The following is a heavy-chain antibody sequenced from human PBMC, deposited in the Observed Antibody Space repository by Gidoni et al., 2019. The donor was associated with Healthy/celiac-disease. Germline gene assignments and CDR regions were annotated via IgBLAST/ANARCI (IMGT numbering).Heavy chain of an antibody. CDR1: GCSLSSGSYY. J-gene: IGHJ6*03. CDR3: ARGAYGDYSPYYYYYMDV. D-gene: IGHD4-17*01. CDR2: IYTSGST. V-gene: IGHV4-61*02. Sequence: QVQLQESGPGLVQPSQHLSLTCPVSGCSLSSGSYYRSWLRQPAGKGLEWIGRIYTSGSTNYNPSLKSRVTISVDTSKNQFSLKLSSVTAADTAVYYCARGAYGDYSPYYYYYMDVWGKGTTVTVSS.